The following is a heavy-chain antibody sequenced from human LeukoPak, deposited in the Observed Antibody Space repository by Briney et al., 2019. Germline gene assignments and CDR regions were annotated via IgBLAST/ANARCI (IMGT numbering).Heavy chain of an antibody. CDR1: GGSISSYY. D-gene: IGHD2/OR15-2a*01. J-gene: IGHJ6*03. CDR2: IYVSGST. V-gene: IGHV4-4*07. Sequence: PSETLSLTCTVSGGSISSYYWSWIRQPAGKGREWIGRIYVSGSTNYNPSLKSRVTMSVDTSKNQFSLKMSSVTAADTAVYYCARWYCSSTTCYHMDVWGKGTTVTVSS. CDR3: ARWYCSSTTCYHMDV.